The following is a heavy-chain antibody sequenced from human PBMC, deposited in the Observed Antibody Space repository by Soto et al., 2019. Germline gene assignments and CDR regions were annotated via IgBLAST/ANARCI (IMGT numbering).Heavy chain of an antibody. D-gene: IGHD3-16*01. Sequence: QVQLQESGPGLVKTSETLSLSCSVSGGSISGHYWRWVRQTPGKGLEWIGYMYYSGSTNYNPSLTSRVTIAVDTSTNHFSLRLTSVTAADTAVYYCARGPYYDLIWNYYYMDVWGKGTTVTVSS. V-gene: IGHV4-59*08. CDR3: ARGPYYDLIWNYYYMDV. CDR1: GGSISGHY. CDR2: MYYSGST. J-gene: IGHJ6*03.